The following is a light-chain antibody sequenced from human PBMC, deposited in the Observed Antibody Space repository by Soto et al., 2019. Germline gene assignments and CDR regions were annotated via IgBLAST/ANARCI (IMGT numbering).Light chain of an antibody. Sequence: DTQMTQSPSSLSASVGDRVTITCRASQSIGSYLNWYQQKPGKAPKLLIYAAFSLKSGVPSRFSGSGSGTDFTLTMNSLQLEDFATYFCQQSNSDPTFGGGTKVEIK. CDR1: QSIGSY. CDR3: QQSNSDPT. V-gene: IGKV1-39*01. CDR2: AAF. J-gene: IGKJ4*01.